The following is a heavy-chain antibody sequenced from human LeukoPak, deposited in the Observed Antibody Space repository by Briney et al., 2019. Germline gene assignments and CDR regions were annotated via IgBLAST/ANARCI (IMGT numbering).Heavy chain of an antibody. CDR2: IYPGDSDT. J-gene: IGHJ6*03. V-gene: IGHV5-51*01. CDR1: GYSFTSYW. Sequence: GESLKISCKGSGYSFTSYWIGWVRQMPGKGLEWMGIIYPGDSDTRYSPSFQGQVTISADKSISTAYLQWSSLKASDTAMYYCARRSDFGRISGSYYYYYMDVWGKGTTVTVSS. D-gene: IGHD1-26*01. CDR3: ARRSDFGRISGSYYYYYMDV.